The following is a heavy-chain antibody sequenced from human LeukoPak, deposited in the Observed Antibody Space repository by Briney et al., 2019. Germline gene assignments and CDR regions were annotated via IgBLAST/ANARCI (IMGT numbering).Heavy chain of an antibody. CDR2: ISSSGSTI. J-gene: IGHJ3*02. Sequence: GGSLRLSCAASGFTFSSYEMNWVRQAPGKGLEWLSYISSSGSTIYYADSVKGRFTISRDNAKNSLYLQMNSLRAEDTAVYYCARGRIVVVTPDAFDIWGQGTMVTVSS. V-gene: IGHV3-48*03. CDR3: ARGRIVVVTPDAFDI. CDR1: GFTFSSYE. D-gene: IGHD3-22*01.